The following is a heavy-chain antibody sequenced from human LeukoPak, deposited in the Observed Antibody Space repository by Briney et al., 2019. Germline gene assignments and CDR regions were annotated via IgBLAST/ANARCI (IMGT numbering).Heavy chain of an antibody. CDR3: ARAHRQLERLGRYYFDY. J-gene: IGHJ4*02. CDR1: GGTFSHHA. V-gene: IGHV1-69*01. D-gene: IGHD1-1*01. Sequence: SVKVSCKASGGTFSHHAVSGVRQAPGQGLEWMGGIIPIFGTANYAQKFQGRVTITADESTSTAYMELSSLRSEDTAVYYCARAHRQLERLGRYYFDYWGQGTLVTVSS. CDR2: IIPIFGTA.